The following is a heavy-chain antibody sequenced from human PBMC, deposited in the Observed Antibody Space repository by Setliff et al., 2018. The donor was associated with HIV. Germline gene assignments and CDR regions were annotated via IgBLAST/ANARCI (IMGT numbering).Heavy chain of an antibody. D-gene: IGHD3-3*01. V-gene: IGHV4-61*08. CDR3: ARHGDYNFWSGYYFDF. Sequence: SETLSLTCTVSGGSIISGGYYWSWIRQHPGKGLEWIAYIQYSGSTNFNPSLKSRGTISVDTSKNQFALKLNSVTAADTAVYYCARHGDYNFWSGYYFDFWGQGTLVTVSS. CDR1: GGSIISGGYY. J-gene: IGHJ4*02. CDR2: IQYSGST.